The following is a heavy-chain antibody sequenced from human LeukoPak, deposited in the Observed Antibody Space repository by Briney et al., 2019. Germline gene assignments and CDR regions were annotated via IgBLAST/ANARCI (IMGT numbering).Heavy chain of an antibody. D-gene: IGHD3-9*01. Sequence: GGSLRLSCAASGFTFSNYAMSWVRQAPVKGLDWVSAISGNGGNAYYADSVKGRFTISRDNSKNTLYLQMNSLRAEDTAVYYCAKDLMGRVDYWGQGTLVTVSS. J-gene: IGHJ4*02. CDR3: AKDLMGRVDY. CDR1: GFTFSNYA. CDR2: ISGNGGNA. V-gene: IGHV3-23*01.